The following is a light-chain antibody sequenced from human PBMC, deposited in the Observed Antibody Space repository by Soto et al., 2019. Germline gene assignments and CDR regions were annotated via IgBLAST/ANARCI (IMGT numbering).Light chain of an antibody. J-gene: IGKJ4*01. V-gene: IGKV3-15*01. CDR1: HSVRSS. Sequence: EIVMTQSPATLSVSPGERATLSCRASHSVRSSLAWYQQKPGQAPRLLIHGASTRATGIPGRFSGSGSGTEFTLIISSLQSEDFALYYCQQYGNSPPLTFGGGTKVDIK. CDR2: GAS. CDR3: QQYGNSPPLT.